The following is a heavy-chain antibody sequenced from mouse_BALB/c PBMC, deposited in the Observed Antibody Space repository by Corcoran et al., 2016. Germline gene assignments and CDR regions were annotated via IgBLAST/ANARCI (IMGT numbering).Heavy chain of an antibody. CDR2: INPYNDGT. Sequence: EVQLQQSGPELVKPGASVKMSCKASGYTFTSYVLHWVKQKPGQGLDWIGYINPYNDGTKYNEKFKVKATLTSDKSSSKAYMELSSLTSEDSAVYYCARGHYDYGRDDYWGQGTTLTVSS. V-gene: IGHV1S136*01. CDR1: GYTFTSYV. J-gene: IGHJ2*01. D-gene: IGHD2-4*01. CDR3: ARGHYDYGRDDY.